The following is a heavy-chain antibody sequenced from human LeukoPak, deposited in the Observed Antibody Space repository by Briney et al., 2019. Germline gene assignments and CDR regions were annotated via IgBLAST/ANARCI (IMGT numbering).Heavy chain of an antibody. Sequence: PSETLSLTCTVSGGSISSYYWSWIRQPPGKGLEWIGYIYYSGGTNYNPSLKSRVTISVDTSKNQFSLKLSSVTAADTAVYYCARADRTLLRGYSYGLDYWGQGTLVTVSS. V-gene: IGHV4-59*01. CDR1: GGSISSYY. CDR3: ARADRTLLRGYSYGLDY. CDR2: IYYSGGT. J-gene: IGHJ4*02. D-gene: IGHD5-18*01.